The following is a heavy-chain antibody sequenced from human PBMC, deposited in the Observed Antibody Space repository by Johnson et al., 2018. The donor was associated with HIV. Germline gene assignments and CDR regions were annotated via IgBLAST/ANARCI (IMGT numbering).Heavy chain of an antibody. Sequence: QEKLVESGGGVVQPGRSLRLSCAASGFTFSSYAMHWVRQAPGKGLEWVAVISYDGSNKYYADSVKGRFTISRDNSKNTLYLQMNSLRAEDTAVYYCARTRHYYEAFDIWCQGTMVTVSS. D-gene: IGHD3-10*01. V-gene: IGHV3-30-3*01. CDR2: ISYDGSNK. J-gene: IGHJ3*02. CDR1: GFTFSSYA. CDR3: ARTRHYYEAFDI.